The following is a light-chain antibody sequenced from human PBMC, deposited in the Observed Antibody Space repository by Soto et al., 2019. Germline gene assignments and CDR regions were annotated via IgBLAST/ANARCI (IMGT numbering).Light chain of an antibody. CDR3: QQYRSSPPEFT. CDR2: GAS. Sequence: EIVLTQSPGTLSVSPGERVTLSCRASQSVGSSYLAWYQQRPGQAPRLLIFGASYRATGIPDRFSGSGSGTDFTLTISRLEPEDFEVSYCQQYRSSPPEFTFGPGTKVDSK. J-gene: IGKJ3*01. CDR1: QSVGSSY. V-gene: IGKV3-20*01.